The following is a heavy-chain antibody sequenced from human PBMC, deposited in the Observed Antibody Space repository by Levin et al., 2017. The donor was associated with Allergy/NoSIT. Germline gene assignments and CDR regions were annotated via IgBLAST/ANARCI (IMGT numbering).Heavy chain of an antibody. V-gene: IGHV3-7*02. CDR1: GFTFSTYW. CDR3: ASVYHSSSGYGMDV. Sequence: PGGSLRLSCAASGFTFSTYWMTWVRQAPGKGLEWVANIKQDGSEKYYVDSVKGRFTISRDNAKNSLSLQMNSLRVEDTAVYYCASVYHSSSGYGMDVWGQGTTVTVSS. J-gene: IGHJ6*02. D-gene: IGHD6-25*01. CDR2: IKQDGSEK.